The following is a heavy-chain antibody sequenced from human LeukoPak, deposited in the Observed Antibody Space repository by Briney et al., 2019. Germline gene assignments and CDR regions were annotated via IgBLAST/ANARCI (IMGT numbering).Heavy chain of an antibody. J-gene: IGHJ4*02. CDR2: IYYSGST. CDR3: ARATSGSYPDY. Sequence: SETLSLTCTVSGGSISSYYWSWIRQPPGKGLEWIGYIYYSGSTNYNPSLKSRDTISVDTSKNQFSLKLSSVTAADTAVYYCARATSGSYPDYWGQGTLVTVSS. V-gene: IGHV4-59*01. D-gene: IGHD1-26*01. CDR1: GGSISSYY.